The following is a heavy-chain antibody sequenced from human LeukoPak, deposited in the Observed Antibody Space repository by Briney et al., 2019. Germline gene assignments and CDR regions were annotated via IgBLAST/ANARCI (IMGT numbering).Heavy chain of an antibody. CDR3: AKAPRWPTVPDDY. CDR2: ISGSGGST. Sequence: PGGSLRLSCAASGFTFSSYAMSWVRQAPGKGLEWVSAISGSGGSTYYADSVKGRFTISRDNSKNTLYLQMNSLRVEDTAVYYCAKAPRWPTVPDDYWGQGTLVTVSA. J-gene: IGHJ4*02. CDR1: GFTFSSYA. D-gene: IGHD4-23*01. V-gene: IGHV3-23*01.